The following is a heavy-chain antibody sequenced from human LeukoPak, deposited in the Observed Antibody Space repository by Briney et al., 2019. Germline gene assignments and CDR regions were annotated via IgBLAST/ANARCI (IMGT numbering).Heavy chain of an antibody. V-gene: IGHV3-33*01. Sequence: GGSLRLSCAASGFTFSSYGMHWVRQAPGKGLEWGAVIRYDGSNKNYADSVKGRFTISRDNSKNTLYLQMNSLRAEDTAVYYCARDRAAAMEYYYMDVWGKGTTVTVSS. CDR3: ARDRAAAMEYYYMDV. J-gene: IGHJ6*03. CDR2: IRYDGSNK. D-gene: IGHD2-2*01. CDR1: GFTFSSYG.